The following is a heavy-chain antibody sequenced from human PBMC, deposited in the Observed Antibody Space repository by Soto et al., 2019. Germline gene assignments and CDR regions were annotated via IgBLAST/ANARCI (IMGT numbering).Heavy chain of an antibody. J-gene: IGHJ6*02. D-gene: IGHD2-15*01. CDR1: GFTFSSYN. CDR2: ISSSSNYI. CDR3: ARDAKCSGGSCYGFYYYGMDV. Sequence: EVQLVESGGGLVKPGGSLRLSCAASGFTFSSYNMNWVRQAPGKGLEWVSSISSSSNYIYYADSVKGRFTISRDNARDSLYLQMNSLRGEDTAVYYCARDAKCSGGSCYGFYYYGMDVWGQGTTVTVSS. V-gene: IGHV3-21*01.